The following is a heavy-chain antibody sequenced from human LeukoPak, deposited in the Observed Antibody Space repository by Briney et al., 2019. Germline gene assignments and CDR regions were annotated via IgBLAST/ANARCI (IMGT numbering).Heavy chain of an antibody. CDR1: GGSIRGYY. CDR2: INQNAGT. Sequence: PSETLSLTCAVSGGSIRGYYWSWVRQSPGKGLEWIGDINQNAGTDYNPPLKSRVTMLIDSSKNQISLNVTAATAADTAIYYCARGRTRLSWLDPWGQGTLVTVSS. J-gene: IGHJ5*02. V-gene: IGHV4-34*01. D-gene: IGHD6-6*01. CDR3: ARGRTRLSWLDP.